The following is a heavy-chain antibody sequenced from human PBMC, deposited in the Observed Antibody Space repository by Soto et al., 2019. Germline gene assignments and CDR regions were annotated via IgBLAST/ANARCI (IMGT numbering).Heavy chain of an antibody. CDR1: GGSFSGYY. D-gene: IGHD3-3*01. V-gene: IGHV4-34*01. CDR3: ARGVLRFLEWLL. Sequence: QVQLQQWGAGLLKPSETLSLTCAVYGGSFSGYYWSWIRQPPGKGLEWMGEINHSGITNYNPSLKSRVTISVDTSKNQFSLKLSFVTAADKAVYYCARGVLRFLEWLLWGQGTLVTVSS. J-gene: IGHJ4*02. CDR2: INHSGIT.